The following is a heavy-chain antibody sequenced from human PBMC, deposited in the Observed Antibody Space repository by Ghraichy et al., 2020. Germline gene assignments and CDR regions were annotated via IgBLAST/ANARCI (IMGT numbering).Heavy chain of an antibody. D-gene: IGHD1-26*01. CDR3: ARYQSGGAFSV. J-gene: IGHJ3*01. Sequence: GGSLRLSCAASGFTFSCYNMNWVRQPPGKGLEWVSHITSDGRTIYYADSVKGRFTISRDNAKNALYLQMDGLRAEDAAVYYCARYQSGGAFSVWGQGTVVTVSS. CDR2: ITSDGRTI. CDR1: GFTFSCYN. V-gene: IGHV3-48*01.